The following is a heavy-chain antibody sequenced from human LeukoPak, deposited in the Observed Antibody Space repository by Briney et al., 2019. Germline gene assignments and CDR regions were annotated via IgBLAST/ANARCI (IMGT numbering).Heavy chain of an antibody. D-gene: IGHD4-17*01. Sequence: PSGTLSLTCTVSGGSLSSYYWSWIRRPAGKGLEWIGRIYTSGSTNYNPSLKSRVTMSVDTSKNQFSLKLSSVTAADTAVYYCAVDYAGGRHYWGQGTLVTVSS. CDR3: AVDYAGGRHY. CDR1: GGSLSSYY. V-gene: IGHV4-4*07. J-gene: IGHJ4*02. CDR2: IYTSGST.